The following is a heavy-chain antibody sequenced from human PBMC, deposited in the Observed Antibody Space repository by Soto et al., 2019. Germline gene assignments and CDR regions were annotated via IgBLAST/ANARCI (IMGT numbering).Heavy chain of an antibody. CDR3: ARDGPGGNPLY. J-gene: IGHJ4*02. Sequence: ASVKVSCKASGGTFSSYTISWVRQAPGQGLEWMGWISAYNGNTNYAQKLQGRVTMTTDTSTSTAYMELRSLRSDDTAVNYCARDGPGGNPLYWGQGTLVTVSS. CDR2: ISAYNGNT. CDR1: GGTFSSYT. D-gene: IGHD2-15*01. V-gene: IGHV1-18*01.